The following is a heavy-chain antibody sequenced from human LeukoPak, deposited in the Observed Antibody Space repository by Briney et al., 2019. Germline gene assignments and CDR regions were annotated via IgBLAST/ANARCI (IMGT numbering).Heavy chain of an antibody. CDR1: GFTFSSYA. J-gene: IGHJ4*02. CDR3: AKDGSSWFRYYFDY. CDR2: ISGSGGST. V-gene: IGHV3-23*01. Sequence: GGSLRLSCAASGFTFSSYAMSWVRLAPGKGLEWVSAISGSGGSTYYADSVKGRFTISRDNSKNTLYLQMNSLRAEDTAVYYCAKDGSSWFRYYFDYWGQGTLVTVSS. D-gene: IGHD6-13*01.